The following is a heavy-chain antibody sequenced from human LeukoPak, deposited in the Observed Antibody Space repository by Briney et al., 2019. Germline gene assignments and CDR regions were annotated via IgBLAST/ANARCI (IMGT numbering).Heavy chain of an antibody. CDR3: ARHRGPWHYYGSSGYYFVDY. CDR1: GYSFTNYW. Sequence: GESLKISCKGSGYSFTNYWIGWVCQMPGKGLEWMGIIYPGDSDTRYSPSLQGQVTISADKSISTAYLQWSSLKASDTAMYYCARHRGPWHYYGSSGYYFVDYWGQGTLVTVSS. J-gene: IGHJ4*02. V-gene: IGHV5-51*01. CDR2: IYPGDSDT. D-gene: IGHD3-22*01.